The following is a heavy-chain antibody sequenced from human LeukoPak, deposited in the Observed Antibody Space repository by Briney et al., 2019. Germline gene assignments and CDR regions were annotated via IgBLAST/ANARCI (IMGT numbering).Heavy chain of an antibody. D-gene: IGHD3-9*01. CDR1: GFTFSSYA. Sequence: GGSLRLSCAASGFTFSSYAMHWVRQAPGKGLEWVAVISYDGSNKCYADSVKGRFTISRDNSKNTLYLQMNSLRAEDTAVYYCTREGRYFARGYFDYWGQGTLVTVSS. J-gene: IGHJ4*02. V-gene: IGHV3-30*04. CDR2: ISYDGSNK. CDR3: TREGRYFARGYFDY.